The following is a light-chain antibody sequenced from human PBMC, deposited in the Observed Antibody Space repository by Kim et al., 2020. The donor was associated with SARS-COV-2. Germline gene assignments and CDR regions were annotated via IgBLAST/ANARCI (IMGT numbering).Light chain of an antibody. CDR1: QSISSY. CDR2: AAS. CDR3: QQSYSTPYT. V-gene: IGKV1-39*01. Sequence: SASVGDRVTITCRASQSISSYLNWYQQKPGKAPKLLIYAASSLQSGVPSRFSGSGSGTVFTLTISSLQPEDFATYYCQQSYSTPYTFGQGTKLEI. J-gene: IGKJ2*01.